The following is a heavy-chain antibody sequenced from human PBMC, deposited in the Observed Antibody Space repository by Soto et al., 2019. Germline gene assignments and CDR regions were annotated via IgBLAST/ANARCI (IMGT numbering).Heavy chain of an antibody. D-gene: IGHD2-2*03. CDR3: ARGTLGYCSSTSCLPIDY. Sequence: SETLSLTCTVSGGSISSGGYYWSWIRQHPGKGLEWIGYIYYSGSTYYNPSLKSRVTISVDTSKNQFSLRLSSVTAADTAVYYCARGTLGYCSSTSCLPIDYWGQGTLVTVSS. V-gene: IGHV4-31*03. CDR2: IYYSGST. CDR1: GGSISSGGYY. J-gene: IGHJ4*02.